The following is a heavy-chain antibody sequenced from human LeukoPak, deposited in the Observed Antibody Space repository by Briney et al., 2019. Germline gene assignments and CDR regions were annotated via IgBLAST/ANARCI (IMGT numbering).Heavy chain of an antibody. D-gene: IGHD6-19*01. CDR3: AKDLAVAGSNYYGMDV. V-gene: IGHV3-9*01. CDR2: ISWNSGSI. J-gene: IGHJ6*02. CDR1: GFTFDDYA. Sequence: QSGGSLRLSCAASGFTFDDYAMHWVRQAPGKGLEWASGISWNSGSIGYADSVKGRFTISRDNAKNSLYLQMNSLRAEDTALYYCAKDLAVAGSNYYGMDVWGQGTTVTVSS.